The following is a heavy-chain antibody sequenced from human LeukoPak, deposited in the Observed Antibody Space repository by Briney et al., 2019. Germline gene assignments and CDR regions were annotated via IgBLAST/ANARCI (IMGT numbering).Heavy chain of an antibody. D-gene: IGHD2-2*01. V-gene: IGHV3-23*01. Sequence: PGGSLRLSCAASGFTFSSYAMSWVRQAPGKGLEWVSAISGSGGSTYYADSVKGRFTISRDNSKNTLYLQMNSLRVEDTAVYYCAKGYCSSTSCPEGVWYNWFDPWGQGTLVTVSS. J-gene: IGHJ5*02. CDR1: GFTFSSYA. CDR2: ISGSGGST. CDR3: AKGYCSSTSCPEGVWYNWFDP.